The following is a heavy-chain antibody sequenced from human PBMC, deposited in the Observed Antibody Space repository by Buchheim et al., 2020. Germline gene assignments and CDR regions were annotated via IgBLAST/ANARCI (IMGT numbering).Heavy chain of an antibody. V-gene: IGHV3-23*01. Sequence: EVQLLESGGGLVQPGGSLRLSCAASGFTFSSYAMSWVRQAPGKGPEWVSAISGSGGSTYYADSVKGRFTISRDNSKNTLYLQMNSLRAEDTAVYYCAKDPYPGIAVAGTTADYWGQGTL. CDR1: GFTFSSYA. J-gene: IGHJ4*02. CDR3: AKDPYPGIAVAGTTADY. D-gene: IGHD6-19*01. CDR2: ISGSGGST.